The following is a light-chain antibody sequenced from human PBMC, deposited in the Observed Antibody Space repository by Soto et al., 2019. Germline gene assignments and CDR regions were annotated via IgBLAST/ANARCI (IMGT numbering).Light chain of an antibody. J-gene: IGKJ5*01. Sequence: EIVLTQSPGTLSLSPGERATLSCRASQSVSSSYLAWYQQKPGQAPRLLIYGASSRATGIPDRFSGSGSGTDFTLTISRLEPEDFAVYYCHKYGSSPRVTFGQGTRLEIK. CDR2: GAS. V-gene: IGKV3-20*01. CDR1: QSVSSSY. CDR3: HKYGSSPRVT.